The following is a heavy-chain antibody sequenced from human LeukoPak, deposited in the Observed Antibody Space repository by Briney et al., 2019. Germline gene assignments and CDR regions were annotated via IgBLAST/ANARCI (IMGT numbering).Heavy chain of an antibody. CDR3: ARQIRWLRYWFDP. CDR2: INHSGST. J-gene: IGHJ5*02. CDR1: GGSFSGYY. V-gene: IGHV4-34*01. D-gene: IGHD5-12*01. Sequence: SETLSLTCAVYGGSFSGYYWSWIRQPPGKGLEWIGEINHSGSTNYNPSLKSRVTISVDTSKNQSSLKLSSVTAADTAVYYCARQIRWLRYWFDPWGQGTLVTVSS.